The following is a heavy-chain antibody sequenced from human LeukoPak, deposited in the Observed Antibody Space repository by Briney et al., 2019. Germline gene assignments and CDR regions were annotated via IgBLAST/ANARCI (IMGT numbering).Heavy chain of an antibody. J-gene: IGHJ3*02. CDR2: IYTSGST. CDR1: GGSISNYY. Sequence: SETQSLTCTVSGGSISNYYWSWIRQPAGKGLEWIGRIYTSGSTNYNSSLKSRPTMSVDTSKNQFPLKLSSVTAADTAVYYCARLRPMGGSFPDSFDIWGQGTMVTVSS. CDR3: ARLRPMGGSFPDSFDI. V-gene: IGHV4-4*07. D-gene: IGHD1-26*01.